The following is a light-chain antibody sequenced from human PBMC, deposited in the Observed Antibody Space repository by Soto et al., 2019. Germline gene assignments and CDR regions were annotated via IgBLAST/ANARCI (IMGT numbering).Light chain of an antibody. Sequence: QSALTQPASVSGSPGQSITISCTGTNSDVGGYNYVSWYQQHPGKAPKLMIYEVSNRPSGVSNRFSGSKSGNTASLTISGLQAEDEADYYCSSYTSSSTSCVFGTGTKLTVL. V-gene: IGLV2-14*01. J-gene: IGLJ1*01. CDR1: NSDVGGYNY. CDR2: EVS. CDR3: SSYTSSSTSCV.